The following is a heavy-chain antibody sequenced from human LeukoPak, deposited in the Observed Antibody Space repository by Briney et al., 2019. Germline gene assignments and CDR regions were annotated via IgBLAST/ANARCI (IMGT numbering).Heavy chain of an antibody. CDR3: AREDYYDSSGPSGGFDQ. CDR1: GFTFSSYS. D-gene: IGHD3-22*01. V-gene: IGHV3-48*01. J-gene: IGHJ4*02. CDR2: ISNSSSTI. Sequence: TGGSLRLSCAASGFTFSSYSMNWVRQAPGKGLEWVSYISNSSSTIFYADSVKGRFTISRDNAKNSLYLQMNSLRAEDTAVYYCAREDYYDSSGPSGGFDQWGQGTLVTVSS.